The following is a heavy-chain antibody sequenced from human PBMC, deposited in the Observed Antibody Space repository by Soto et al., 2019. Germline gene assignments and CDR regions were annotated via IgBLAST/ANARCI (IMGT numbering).Heavy chain of an antibody. Sequence: ASVKVSCKASGYTFTGYDIHWGRQAPGQGLEWMGWINPNSGGTNYAQKFQGWVTMTRDTSISTAYMELSRLRSGDTAVYYCARDGNYYDSSGYFQHWGQGTLVTVSS. CDR3: ARDGNYYDSSGYFQH. J-gene: IGHJ1*01. CDR2: INPNSGGT. V-gene: IGHV1-2*04. D-gene: IGHD3-22*01. CDR1: GYTFTGYD.